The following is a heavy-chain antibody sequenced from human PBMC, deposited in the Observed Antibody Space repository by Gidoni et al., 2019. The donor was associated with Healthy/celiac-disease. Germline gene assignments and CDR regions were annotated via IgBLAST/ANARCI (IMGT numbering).Heavy chain of an antibody. Sequence: QVQLQESGPGLVKPSQTLSLTCTVSAGSISSAGYYWCWIRQHPGKGLEWIGYIYYSGSTYYTPSHKSRVTISVDTSKNQFSLKLSSVTAADTAVYYCARGYYYGSGNWYFDLWGRGTLVTVSS. CDR1: AGSISSAGYY. J-gene: IGHJ2*01. V-gene: IGHV4-31*03. D-gene: IGHD3-10*01. CDR2: IYYSGST. CDR3: ARGYYYGSGNWYFDL.